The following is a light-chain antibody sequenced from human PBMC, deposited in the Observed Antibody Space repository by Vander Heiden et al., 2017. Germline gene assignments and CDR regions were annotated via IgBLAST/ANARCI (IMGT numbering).Light chain of an antibody. J-gene: IGKJ4*01. CDR2: GAS. CDR1: QSISNH. Sequence: VVMTQSPVTLSVSPGERVTLSCRASQSISNHLAWYQQKPGQPPRLLIYGASTRATGIPARFSGGGYGTEFTLTISSRQSEDFAVYYCQQNNNWPPLTFGGGTKVEIK. V-gene: IGKV3-15*01. CDR3: QQNNNWPPLT.